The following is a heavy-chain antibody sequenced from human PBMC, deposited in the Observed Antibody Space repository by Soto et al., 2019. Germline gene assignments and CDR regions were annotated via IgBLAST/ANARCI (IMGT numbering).Heavy chain of an antibody. CDR3: APSQTSLATQDLYYYYAMEV. J-gene: IGHJ6*02. D-gene: IGHD5-12*01. CDR2: IYYSGST. Sequence: SETLSLTCTVSGGSISSYYWSWIRQPPGKGLEWIGYIYYSGSTNYNPSLKSRVTISVDTSKNQFSLKLSSVTAADTAVYYCAPSQTSLATQDLYYYYAMEVWGQGTTVTVSS. CDR1: GGSISSYY. V-gene: IGHV4-59*01.